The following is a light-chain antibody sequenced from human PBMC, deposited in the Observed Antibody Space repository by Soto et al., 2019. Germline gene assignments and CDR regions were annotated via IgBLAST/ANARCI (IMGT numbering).Light chain of an antibody. V-gene: IGKV1-5*03. Sequence: DIQMTQSPSTLSASVGDRVTITCRASQNINNWLAWYQQKPGKAPKLLIYKTSSLESGVPSRFSGSGSGTEFTLTISSLQHDDFATYYCQQYNSYPLTFGGGTEVEIK. CDR3: QQYNSYPLT. J-gene: IGKJ4*01. CDR2: KTS. CDR1: QNINNW.